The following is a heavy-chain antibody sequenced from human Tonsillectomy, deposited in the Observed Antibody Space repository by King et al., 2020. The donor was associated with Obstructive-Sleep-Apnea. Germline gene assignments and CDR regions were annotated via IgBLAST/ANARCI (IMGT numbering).Heavy chain of an antibody. CDR2: ISYDGSDK. V-gene: IGHV3-30*18. CDR1: GFTFSSYV. Sequence: VQLVESGGGVFQPGRSLRLSCAASGFTFSSYVMHWVRQAPGKGLEWVTVISYDGSDKFYADSVKGRFTISRDNSKNTLYLQMNSLRVEDTAVYYCAKAEGIAAAGIDDIDSWGQGTMVTVSS. J-gene: IGHJ3*02. CDR3: AKAEGIAAAGIDDIDS. D-gene: IGHD6-13*01.